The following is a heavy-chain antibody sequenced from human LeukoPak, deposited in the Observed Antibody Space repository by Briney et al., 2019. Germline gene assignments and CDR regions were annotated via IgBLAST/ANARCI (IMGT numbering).Heavy chain of an antibody. D-gene: IGHD3-16*01. CDR2: IDPSDSYT. Sequence: LGESLKISCKGSGYSFTSYWISWVRQMPGKGLEWMGRIDPSDSYTNYSPSFQGHVTISADKSISTAYLQWSSLTASDTAMYYCARWRRYDYVWGPWGQGTMVTVSS. CDR1: GYSFTSYW. CDR3: ARWRRYDYVWGP. V-gene: IGHV5-10-1*01. J-gene: IGHJ3*01.